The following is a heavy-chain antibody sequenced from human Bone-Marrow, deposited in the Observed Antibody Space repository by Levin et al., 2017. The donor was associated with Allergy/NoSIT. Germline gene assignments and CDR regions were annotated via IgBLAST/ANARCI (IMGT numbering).Heavy chain of an antibody. J-gene: IGHJ4*02. CDR3: ARKAYYDSGAYSYFDL. V-gene: IGHV3-20*04. D-gene: IGHD3-22*01. CDR1: GFKFDDYA. CDR2: FTWSGGTT. Sequence: TGGSLRLSCAASGFKFDDYALNWVRQVPGKGLEWVSGFTWSGGTTRYADSVKGRFTISRDNTKNSLYLQMNSLRAEDTALYYCARKAYYDSGAYSYFDLWGQGTLVTVSS.